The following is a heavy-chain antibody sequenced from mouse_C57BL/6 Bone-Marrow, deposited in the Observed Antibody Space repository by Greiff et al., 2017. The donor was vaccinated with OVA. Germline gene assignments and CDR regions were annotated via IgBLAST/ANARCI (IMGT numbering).Heavy chain of an antibody. V-gene: IGHV1-55*01. J-gene: IGHJ2*01. Sequence: QVQLQQPGAELVKPGASVKMSCKASGYTFTSYWITWVKQSPEQGLEWIGDIYPGSGRTNYNEKFKSKPTLTVDTSANTTYMQLSSLTSEDSAVYYCAKRDLIWLRRGFDYWGQGTTLTVST. CDR3: AKRDLIWLRRGFDY. CDR1: GYTFTSYW. D-gene: IGHD2-2*01. CDR2: IYPGSGRT.